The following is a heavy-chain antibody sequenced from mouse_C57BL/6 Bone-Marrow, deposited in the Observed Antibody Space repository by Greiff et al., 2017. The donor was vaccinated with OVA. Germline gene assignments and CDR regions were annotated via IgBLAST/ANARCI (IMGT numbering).Heavy chain of an antibody. D-gene: IGHD1-1*01. CDR3: ARGYYYGSSYWYFDV. CDR1: GYTFTSYW. Sequence: QVQLQQPGAELVKPGASVKLSCKASGYTFTSYWMHWVKQRPGQGLEWIGMIHPNSGSTNYNEKFKSKATLTVDKSSSTAYMQLSSLTSEDSAVYDCARGYYYGSSYWYFDVWGTGTTVTVSS. V-gene: IGHV1-64*01. J-gene: IGHJ1*03. CDR2: IHPNSGST.